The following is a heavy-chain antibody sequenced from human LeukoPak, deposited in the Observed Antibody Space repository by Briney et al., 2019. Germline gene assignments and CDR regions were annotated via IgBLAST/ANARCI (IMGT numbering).Heavy chain of an antibody. J-gene: IGHJ1*01. Sequence: PGGSLRLSCAASGFTFSSYSMNWVRQAPGKGLEWVSSISSSSSYIYYADSVKGRFTISRDNAKNSLYLQMNSLRAEDTALYYCAKDPYGDYDPPYFQHWGQGTLVTVSS. CDR2: ISSSSSYI. CDR1: GFTFSSYS. CDR3: AKDPYGDYDPPYFQH. D-gene: IGHD4-17*01. V-gene: IGHV3-21*04.